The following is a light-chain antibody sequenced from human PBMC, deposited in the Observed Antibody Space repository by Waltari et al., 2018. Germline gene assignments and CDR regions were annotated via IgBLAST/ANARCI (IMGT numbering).Light chain of an antibody. V-gene: IGKV2-28*01. Sequence: IVMTQSPLSLPVTPGEAASISCRASQSLLDRNGYNYLDWYLQKPGQSPQLLIYLGSTRASGVPDRFSGSGSGTDFTLTISSLQPGDFATYYCQQLDKYPLTFGGGTKVEIK. CDR3: QQLDKYPLT. J-gene: IGKJ4*01. CDR1: QSLLDRNGYNY. CDR2: LGS.